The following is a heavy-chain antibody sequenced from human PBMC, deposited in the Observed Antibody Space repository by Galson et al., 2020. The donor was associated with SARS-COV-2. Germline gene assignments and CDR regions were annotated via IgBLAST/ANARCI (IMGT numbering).Heavy chain of an antibody. CDR1: GFTFSDYY. V-gene: IGHV3-11*01. CDR3: ARDGRTYYDFWSGYWGWFDP. D-gene: IGHD3-3*01. Sequence: GGYLRLSCAASGFTFSDYYMSWIRQAPGKGLEWVSYISSSGSTIYYADPVKGRFTISRDNAKNSLYLQMNSLRAEDTAVYYCARDGRTYYDFWSGYWGWFDPWGQGTLVTVSS. CDR2: ISSSGSTI. J-gene: IGHJ5*02.